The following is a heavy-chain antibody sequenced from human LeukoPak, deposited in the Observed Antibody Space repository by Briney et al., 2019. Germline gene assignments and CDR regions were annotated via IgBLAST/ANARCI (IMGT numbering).Heavy chain of an antibody. CDR3: ARDPDSSGYYPDAFDI. CDR1: GFTFSSYG. V-gene: IGHV3-33*01. Sequence: GGSLRLSCAASGFTFSSYGMHWVRQAPGKGLEWVAVIWYDGSNKYYADSVKGRFTISRDNSKNTLYLQMNSLRAEDTAVYYCARDPDSSGYYPDAFDIWGQGTMVTVSS. J-gene: IGHJ3*02. D-gene: IGHD3-22*01. CDR2: IWYDGSNK.